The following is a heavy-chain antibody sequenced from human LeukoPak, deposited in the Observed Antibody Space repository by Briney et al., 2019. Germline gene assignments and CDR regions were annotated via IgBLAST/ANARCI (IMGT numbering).Heavy chain of an antibody. CDR1: GGSFSGYY. D-gene: IGHD2-2*01. CDR2: NKIRGST. V-gene: IGHV4-34*01. CDR3: ARGRRIVVVPAAMGSYYYGMDV. Sequence: SETLSLTRAVYGGSFSGYYWSWIRQPPGKRLEWIGGNKIRGSTNYNPTLKSRVTISVDTSKNQFSLKLSSVTAADTAVYYCARGRRIVVVPAAMGSYYYGMDVWGQGTTVTVSS. J-gene: IGHJ6*02.